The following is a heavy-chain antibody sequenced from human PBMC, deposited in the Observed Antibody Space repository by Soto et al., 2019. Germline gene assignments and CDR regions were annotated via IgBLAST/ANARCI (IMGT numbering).Heavy chain of an antibody. CDR3: ARVNCSGGSCYFLAPDAFDI. CDR2: ISNSGRT. J-gene: IGHJ3*02. Sequence: SETLSLTCTVSGDSISRGAYYWTRIRQHPVNGPEWIGYISNSGRTYYNPSLKSRLTISLDSSENQFSLRLTSVTAADTAMYYCARVNCSGGSCYFLAPDAFDIWGQGTMVT. D-gene: IGHD2-15*01. CDR1: GDSISRGAYY. V-gene: IGHV4-31*03.